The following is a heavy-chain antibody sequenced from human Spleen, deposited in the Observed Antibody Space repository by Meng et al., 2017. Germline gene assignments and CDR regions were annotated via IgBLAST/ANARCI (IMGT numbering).Heavy chain of an antibody. J-gene: IGHJ6*02. V-gene: IGHV3-23*01. CDR1: GSTFSSYA. CDR2: ISGSGGST. CDR3: AKGDYSGYDFGYYYYGMDV. D-gene: IGHD5-12*01. Sequence: GESLKISCAASGSTFSSYAMSWVRQAPGKGLDWVSAISGSGGSTYYADSVKGRFTISRDDSKNTLYLQMNSLRAEDTAVYYCAKGDYSGYDFGYYYYGMDVWGQGTTVTVSS.